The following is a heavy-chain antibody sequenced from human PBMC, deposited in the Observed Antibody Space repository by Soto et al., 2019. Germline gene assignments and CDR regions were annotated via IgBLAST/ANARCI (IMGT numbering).Heavy chain of an antibody. Sequence: QVQLVQSGAEVKKPESSVRVSCKASGGTFNSYAITWVRQAPGQGLEWMGGTIPMFGTTNYAEKFQGRVTISEDESTKKGYMERSSLRSEDTAGYYCTRCGIRYHSIGYYLGIDGMDVWGQGTTVIVSS. CDR1: GGTFNSYA. CDR2: TIPMFGTT. CDR3: TRCGIRYHSIGYYLGIDGMDV. J-gene: IGHJ6*02. D-gene: IGHD3-22*01. V-gene: IGHV1-69*12.